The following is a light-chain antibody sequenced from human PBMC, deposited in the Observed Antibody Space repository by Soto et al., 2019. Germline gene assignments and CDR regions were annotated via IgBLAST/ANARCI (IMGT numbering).Light chain of an antibody. CDR1: QSVSSN. CDR3: QQYDNWPPIFT. CDR2: GAS. Sequence: EIVVTQSPATLSVSPGERATLSCRASQSVSSNLAWYQQKPGQAPRLLIYGASTRATGIPARFSGSGSGTEVTLTISSLQSEDFAIYYCQQYDNWPPIFTFGPGTKVDIK. V-gene: IGKV3-15*01. J-gene: IGKJ3*01.